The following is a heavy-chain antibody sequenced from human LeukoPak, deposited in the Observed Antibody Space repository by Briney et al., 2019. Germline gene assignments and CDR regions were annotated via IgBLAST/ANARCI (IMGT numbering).Heavy chain of an antibody. Sequence: ASVKVSCKTSGYTFTNYDINWVRQASGQGLEWMGWMNPSSGNTGYAQTFQGRVTMTRSTSISTAYMELSSLRFEDTAVYYCTRSVRNGHIDYWGQGTLVTVSS. CDR3: TRSVRNGHIDY. V-gene: IGHV1-8*01. CDR2: MNPSSGNT. CDR1: GYTFTNYD. D-gene: IGHD2-21*01. J-gene: IGHJ4*02.